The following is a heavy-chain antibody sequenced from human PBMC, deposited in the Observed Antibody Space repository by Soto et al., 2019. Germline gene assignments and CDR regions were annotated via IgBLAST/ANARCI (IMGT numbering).Heavy chain of an antibody. CDR1: GYTFTNYA. CDR2: INAGNGNT. D-gene: IGHD2-2*01. J-gene: IGHJ6*03. Sequence: QVQLVQSGAEVEKPGASVKVSCKASGYTFTNYAVHWVRQAPGQRLEWMGWINAGNGNTRFSQNLQDRVTSNRDTSARTVYMELSSMTSEDTAVYYCARGHLAVVPVASWFYYMDVWGKGTTVTVSS. CDR3: ARGHLAVVPVASWFYYMDV. V-gene: IGHV1-3*01.